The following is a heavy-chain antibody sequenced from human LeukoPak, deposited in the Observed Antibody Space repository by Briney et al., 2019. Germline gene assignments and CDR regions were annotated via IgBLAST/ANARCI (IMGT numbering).Heavy chain of an antibody. J-gene: IGHJ3*02. CDR1: GYTFSGYA. V-gene: IGHV1-18*01. CDR2: ISVYSGNT. CDR3: ARDSGITNMFGGGRGSALEEPNDVFDI. D-gene: IGHD3-16*01. Sequence: ASVTVSCKASGYTFSGYAITWVRQAPGQGLEWMGWISVYSGNTNYAQKFQGRVTMTTDTSTSTANMELRSLRSDDTAVYYCARDSGITNMFGGGRGSALEEPNDVFDIWGQGTMVIVSS.